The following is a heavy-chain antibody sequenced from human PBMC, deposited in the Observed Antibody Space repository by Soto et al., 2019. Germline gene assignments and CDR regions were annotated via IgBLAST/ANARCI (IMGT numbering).Heavy chain of an antibody. CDR2: INHSGST. Sequence: SETLSLTCAVYGGSFSGYYWSWTRQPPGKGLEWIGEINHSGSTNYNPSLKSRVTISVDTSKNQFSLKLSSVTAADTAVYYCARGRGGRYNWNYVNYYYYMDVWGKGTTVTVSS. CDR1: GGSFSGYY. J-gene: IGHJ6*03. D-gene: IGHD1-7*01. V-gene: IGHV4-34*01. CDR3: ARGRGGRYNWNYVNYYYYMDV.